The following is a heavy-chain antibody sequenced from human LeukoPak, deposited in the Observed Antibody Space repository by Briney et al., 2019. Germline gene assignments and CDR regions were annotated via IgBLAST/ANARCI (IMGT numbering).Heavy chain of an antibody. CDR3: ARSRSRSGYYYMY. J-gene: IGHJ4*02. CDR1: GFTFSSYA. CDR2: ISYDGSNK. V-gene: IGHV3-30-3*01. Sequence: GGSLRLSCAASGFTFSSYAMHWVRQAPGKGLEWVAVISYDGSNKYYADSVKGRFTISRDNSKNTLYLQMNSLRAEDTAEYYCARSRSRSGYYYMYWGQGTLVTVSS. D-gene: IGHD3-22*01.